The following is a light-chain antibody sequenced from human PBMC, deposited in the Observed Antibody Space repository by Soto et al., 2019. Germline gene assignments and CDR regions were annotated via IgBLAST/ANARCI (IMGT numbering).Light chain of an antibody. CDR3: SSYSSTRNLEI. V-gene: IGLV2-14*01. CDR2: ELS. J-gene: IGLJ2*01. CDR1: SSDVGGYNY. Sequence: QSALTQPASVSGSPGQSITISCTGTSSDVGGYNYVPWYQQYPGKVPKLILYELSNRPSGVSDRFSGSKSANTASLTISGLQAEDEADYYCSSYSSTRNLEIFGGGTKLTVL.